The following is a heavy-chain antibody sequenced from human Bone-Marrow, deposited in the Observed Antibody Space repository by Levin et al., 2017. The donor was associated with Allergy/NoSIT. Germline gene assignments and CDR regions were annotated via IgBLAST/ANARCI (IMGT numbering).Heavy chain of an antibody. J-gene: IGHJ4*02. V-gene: IGHV3-73*01. CDR2: IRTKENSQST. Sequence: GGSLRLSCAASGFTFSSSAIHWVRQASGKGLEWLGRIRTKENSQSTTYAASVKGRFSISRDDSRNTAYLQMNSLKIEDTAIYYCARSAYYDFRYGYSYFDYWGQGALVFVSA. CDR3: ARSAYYDFRYGYSYFDY. D-gene: IGHD3-3*01. CDR1: GFTFSSSA.